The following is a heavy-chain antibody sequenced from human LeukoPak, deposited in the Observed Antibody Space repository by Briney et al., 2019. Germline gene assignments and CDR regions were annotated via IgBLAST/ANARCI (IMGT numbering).Heavy chain of an antibody. CDR1: GYTFTSYD. CDR3: ARGGLSDIVVVLAAIGRWFDP. Sequence: GASVKVSCKASGYTFTSYDINWVRQATGQGLEWMGWMNPNSGNTGYAQKFQGRVTMTRNTSISTAYMELSSLRSEDTAVYYCARGGLSDIVVVLAAIGRWFDPWGQGTLVTVSS. V-gene: IGHV1-8*01. D-gene: IGHD2-2*01. J-gene: IGHJ5*02. CDR2: MNPNSGNT.